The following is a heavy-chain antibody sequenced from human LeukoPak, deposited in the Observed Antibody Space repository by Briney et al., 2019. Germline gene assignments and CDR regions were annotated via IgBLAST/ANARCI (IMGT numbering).Heavy chain of an antibody. CDR2: ISWNSGSI. V-gene: IGHV3-9*01. Sequence: GGSLRLSCAASGFTFDDYAMHWVRQAPGKGLEWVSGISWNSGSIGYADSVKGRFTISRDNAKNSLYLQMNSLRAEDTALYYCAKDTGSMVRGVIVSGAFDIWGQGTMVTVSS. CDR1: GFTFDDYA. CDR3: AKDTGSMVRGVIVSGAFDI. D-gene: IGHD3-10*01. J-gene: IGHJ3*02.